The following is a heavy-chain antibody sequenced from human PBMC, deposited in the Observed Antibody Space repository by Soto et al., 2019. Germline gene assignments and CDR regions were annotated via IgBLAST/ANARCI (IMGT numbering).Heavy chain of an antibody. CDR3: ATRITVFGLLIPPFDP. CDR2: VYESGYT. V-gene: IGHV4-31*03. CDR1: GASVSTGAYY. J-gene: IGHJ5*02. D-gene: IGHD3-3*01. Sequence: TLSLTCTVSGASVSTGAYYWGWVRQRPGRGLEWIGYVYESGYTYYNMSLKSRLTMSLDRSNNQFSLGLTSVTAADTAVYYCATRITVFGLLIPPFDPWGQGTQVTVSS.